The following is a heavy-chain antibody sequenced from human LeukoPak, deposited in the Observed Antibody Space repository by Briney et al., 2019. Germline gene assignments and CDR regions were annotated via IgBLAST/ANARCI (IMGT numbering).Heavy chain of an antibody. J-gene: IGHJ6*03. D-gene: IGHD2-2*01. V-gene: IGHV1-2*02. CDR1: GYTFTGYY. Sequence: GASVKVSCKASGYTFTGYYMHWVRQAPGQGLEWMGWIIPNSGGTNYAQKFQGRVTMTRDTSISTAYMELSRLRSDDTAVYYCARGDIVVVPAAMRYYMDVWGKGTTVTVSS. CDR3: ARGDIVVVPAAMRYYMDV. CDR2: IIPNSGGT.